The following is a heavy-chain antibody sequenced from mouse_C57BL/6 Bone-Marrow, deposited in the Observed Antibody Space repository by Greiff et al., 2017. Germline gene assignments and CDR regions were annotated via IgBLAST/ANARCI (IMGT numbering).Heavy chain of an antibody. Sequence: EVMLVESGGGLVKPGGSLKLSCAASGFTFSSYTMSWVRQTPEKRLEWVATISGGGGNTYYPDSVKGRFTISRDNAKNTLYLQMSSLRSEDTALYYCARHYYYAMYYWGQGTSVTVSS. CDR1: GFTFSSYT. CDR3: ARHYYYAMYY. V-gene: IGHV5-9*01. J-gene: IGHJ4*01. CDR2: ISGGGGNT.